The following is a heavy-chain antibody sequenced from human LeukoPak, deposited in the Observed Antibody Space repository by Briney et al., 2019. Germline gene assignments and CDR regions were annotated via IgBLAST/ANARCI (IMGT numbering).Heavy chain of an antibody. CDR3: APTRRIVGADY. V-gene: IGHV3-48*01. D-gene: IGHD1-26*01. CDR1: GFTFSSYA. J-gene: IGHJ4*02. Sequence: GGSLRLSCAASGFTFSSYAMSWVRQAPGKGLEWVSYISTTGSTIYYADSVKGRFAISRDNAKNTLYVQMNSLRAEDTAVYYCAPTRRIVGADYWGQGTLVTVSS. CDR2: ISTTGSTI.